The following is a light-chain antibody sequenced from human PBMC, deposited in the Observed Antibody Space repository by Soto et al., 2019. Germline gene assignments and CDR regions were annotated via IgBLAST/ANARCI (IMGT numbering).Light chain of an antibody. CDR3: QQYNDWPIT. CDR2: SAS. CDR1: QSVSYN. Sequence: EIIMTQSPATLSVSPGERVTLSCRASQSVSYNVAWYQQRPGQSPRLLMHSASARAAGLPARFSGSGSGTEFSLSIHSLQSEDFAVYFCQQYNDWPITFGQGTRLEI. J-gene: IGKJ5*01. V-gene: IGKV3-15*01.